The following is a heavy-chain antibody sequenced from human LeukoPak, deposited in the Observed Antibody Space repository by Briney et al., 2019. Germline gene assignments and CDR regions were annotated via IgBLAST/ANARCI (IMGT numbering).Heavy chain of an antibody. D-gene: IGHD5-24*01. V-gene: IGHV3-33*01. CDR1: GFTFSSYG. CDR3: ARGMAREFDY. Sequence: PGGSLRLSCAASGFTFSSYGMHWVRQAPGKGLEWVAAIWYDGSNKYYADSVKGRFTISRDNSKNTLYLQMNSLRAEDTAVYYCARGMAREFDYWGQGTLVTVSS. J-gene: IGHJ4*02. CDR2: IWYDGSNK.